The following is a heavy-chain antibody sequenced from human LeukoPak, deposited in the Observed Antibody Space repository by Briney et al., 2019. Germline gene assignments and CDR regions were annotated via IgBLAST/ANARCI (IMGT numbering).Heavy chain of an antibody. V-gene: IGHV4-39*01. CDR2: IYYSGNT. J-gene: IGHJ4*02. CDR1: GVSISSSNSY. Sequence: SETLSLAWTVAGVSISSSNSYWGWIRQPPGKGLEWIGSIYYSGNTYYNATLKSQVSISIDTSKNQSSLRLTSVTAADTAVYYCARQTGSGLFILPGGQGTLVTVSS. D-gene: IGHD3/OR15-3a*01. CDR3: ARQTGSGLFILP.